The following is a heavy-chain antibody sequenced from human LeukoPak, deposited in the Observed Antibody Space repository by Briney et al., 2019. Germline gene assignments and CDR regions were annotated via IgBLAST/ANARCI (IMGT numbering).Heavy chain of an antibody. CDR1: GGSISSGVYA. D-gene: IGHD3-9*01. V-gene: IGHV4-30-2*01. CDR3: ARSRTAYYRYLER. Sequence: PSETLSLTCSVSGGSISSGVYAWSWVRQPPGKGLGWIGFIYHSVDTHYNPSLRSRVTISVDRSKNRLSLKMNSVTAADTAVYYCARSRTAYYRYLERWGQGALVTVSS. CDR2: IYHSVDT. J-gene: IGHJ1*01.